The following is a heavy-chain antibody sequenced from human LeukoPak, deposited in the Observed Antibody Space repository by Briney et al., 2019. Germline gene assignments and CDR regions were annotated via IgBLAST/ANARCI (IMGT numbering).Heavy chain of an antibody. CDR3: ARGGRNGMDV. CDR2: IYYSGST. J-gene: IGHJ6*02. D-gene: IGHD3-10*01. Sequence: SETLSLTCTVSGGSISSYYWSWIRQPPGKGLEWNGYIYYSGSTNYNPSLKSRVTISVDTSKNQFSLKLSSVTAADTAVYYCARGGRNGMDVWGQGTTVTVSS. V-gene: IGHV4-59*01. CDR1: GGSISSYY.